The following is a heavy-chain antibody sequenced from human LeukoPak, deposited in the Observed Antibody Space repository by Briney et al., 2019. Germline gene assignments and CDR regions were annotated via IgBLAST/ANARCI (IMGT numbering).Heavy chain of an antibody. CDR3: ASNYCSSTSCYFDY. J-gene: IGHJ4*02. D-gene: IGHD2-2*01. CDR2: IKQDGSEK. Sequence: PGGSLRLSCAASGFTFSSYWMSWVRQAPGKGLEWVANIKQDGSEKYYVDSVKGRLTISRDNAKNSLYLQMNSLRAEDTAVYYCASNYCSSTSCYFDYWGQGTLVTVSS. CDR1: GFTFSSYW. V-gene: IGHV3-7*01.